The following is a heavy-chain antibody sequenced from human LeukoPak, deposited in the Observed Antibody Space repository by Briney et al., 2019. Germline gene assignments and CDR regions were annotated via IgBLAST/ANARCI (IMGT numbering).Heavy chain of an antibody. J-gene: IGHJ1*01. CDR3: ARDSDGVAGSRAYFQH. CDR2: IYYSGST. D-gene: IGHD6-19*01. Sequence: SETLSLTCTVSGGSISSYYWSWIRQPPGKGLEWIGYIYYSGSTNYNPSLKSRVTISVDTSKNQFSLKLSSVTAADTAVYYCARDSDGVAGSRAYFQHWGQGTLVTVSS. V-gene: IGHV4-59*01. CDR1: GGSISSYY.